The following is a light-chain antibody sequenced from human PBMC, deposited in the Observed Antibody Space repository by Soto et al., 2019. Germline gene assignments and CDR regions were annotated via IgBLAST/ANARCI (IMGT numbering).Light chain of an antibody. CDR2: EVS. Sequence: QSALTQPASVSGSPGQSIPVSCTGTRSDVGGYNYVSWYRQHPGKAPQLLIYEVSNRPSGVSNRFSGSKSANTASLTISGHQAEDEADYFCSSDTSSNTRYVFGTGTKVTVL. V-gene: IGLV2-14*01. CDR3: SSDTSSNTRYV. J-gene: IGLJ1*01. CDR1: RSDVGGYNY.